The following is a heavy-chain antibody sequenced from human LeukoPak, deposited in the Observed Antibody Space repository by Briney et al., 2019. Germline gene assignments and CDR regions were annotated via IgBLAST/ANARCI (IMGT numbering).Heavy chain of an antibody. J-gene: IGHJ4*02. CDR1: GFTFSSYG. CDR2: VRFDGTKK. D-gene: IGHD3-10*01. Sequence: GGSLRLSCAASGFTFSSYGMHWVRQAPGKGLEWVAFVRFDGTKKYYAESVKGRFTISRDNAKNSLYLQMNSLRVEDTAVYYCARRPFGADCWGQGTLVTVSS. CDR3: ARRPFGADC. V-gene: IGHV3-30*02.